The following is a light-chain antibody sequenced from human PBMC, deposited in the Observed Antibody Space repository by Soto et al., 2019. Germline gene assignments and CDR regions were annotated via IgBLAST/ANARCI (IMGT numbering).Light chain of an antibody. CDR1: SSDVGNYNL. Sequence: QSALTQPASVSGSPGQSITISCTGTSSDVGNYNLVSWYQQYPGKAPKLMIYEGSKRPSGVSNRFSGSKSGNTASLTISGLQAEDEADYYCCSYADNRVAFGGGTKVTVL. CDR3: CSYADNRVA. CDR2: EGS. J-gene: IGLJ2*01. V-gene: IGLV2-23*01.